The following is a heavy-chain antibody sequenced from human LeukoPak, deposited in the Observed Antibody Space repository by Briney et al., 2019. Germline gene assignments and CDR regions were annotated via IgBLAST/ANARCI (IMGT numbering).Heavy chain of an antibody. J-gene: IGHJ5*02. CDR3: ARSRHYYGSGRESGIYNWFDP. Sequence: SVKVSCKASGGTFSSYAISWVRQAPGQGLEWMGGIIPIFGTANYAQKFQGTVTITADESTSTAYMELSSLRSEDTAVYYCARSRHYYGSGRESGIYNWFDPWGQGTLVTVSS. V-gene: IGHV1-69*13. CDR1: GGTFSSYA. CDR2: IIPIFGTA. D-gene: IGHD3-10*01.